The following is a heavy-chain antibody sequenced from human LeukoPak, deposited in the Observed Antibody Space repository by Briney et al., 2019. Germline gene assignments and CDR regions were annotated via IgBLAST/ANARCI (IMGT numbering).Heavy chain of an antibody. D-gene: IGHD2/OR15-2a*01. CDR1: GGSISNYY. J-gene: IGHJ4*02. Sequence: PSETLSLTCSVSGGSISNYYWNWLPQPAGKGLEWIGRIYASGSTNYHPSLKSRVTISMDKSKNHFSLNLKSVTAADTAFYYCARDFYGDDGHHPFDYWGQGIQVTVSS. CDR2: IYASGST. CDR3: ARDFYGDDGHHPFDY. V-gene: IGHV4-4*07.